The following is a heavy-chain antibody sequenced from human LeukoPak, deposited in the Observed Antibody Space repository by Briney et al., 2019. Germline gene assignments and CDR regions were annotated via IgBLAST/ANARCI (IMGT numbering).Heavy chain of an antibody. J-gene: IGHJ4*02. Sequence: GGSLRLSCAASGFIFDDYSMHWVRQAPGNGLEWVSHISWNSGTIGYADSVKGRFTISTDNAKNSLYLQMNSLRAEDTALYSCAKDLASGGYYHPFDYWGQGTLVTVSS. CDR1: GFIFDDYS. CDR3: AKDLASGGYYHPFDY. D-gene: IGHD3-22*01. V-gene: IGHV3-9*01. CDR2: ISWNSGTI.